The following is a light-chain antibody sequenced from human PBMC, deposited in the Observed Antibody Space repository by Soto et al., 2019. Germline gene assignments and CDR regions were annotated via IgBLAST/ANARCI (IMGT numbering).Light chain of an antibody. Sequence: DIQMTQSPSTLSGSVGDRVTITCRASQSINDWLAWYKQKPGKAPKLLIYKAFSLDFGVPSRFSGSGSGTEFTLSISSLQPDDFATYYCQQYNSYPWTFGQGTKVEIK. CDR2: KAF. CDR1: QSINDW. J-gene: IGKJ1*01. CDR3: QQYNSYPWT. V-gene: IGKV1-5*03.